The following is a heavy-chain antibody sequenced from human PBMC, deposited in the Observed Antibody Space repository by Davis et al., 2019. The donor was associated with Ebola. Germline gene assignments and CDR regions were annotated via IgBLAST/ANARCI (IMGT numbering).Heavy chain of an antibody. CDR1: GGSISSGDYY. V-gene: IGHV4-30-4*01. D-gene: IGHD2-15*01. CDR2: IYYSGST. CDR3: ARVHQYGHSYYFDY. J-gene: IGHJ4*02. Sequence: PSETLSLTCTVSGGSISSGDYYWSWIRQPPGKGLEWIGYIYYSGSTYYNPSLKSRVTISVDTSKNQFSLKLSSVTAADTAVYYCARVHQYGHSYYFDYWGQGTLVTVSS.